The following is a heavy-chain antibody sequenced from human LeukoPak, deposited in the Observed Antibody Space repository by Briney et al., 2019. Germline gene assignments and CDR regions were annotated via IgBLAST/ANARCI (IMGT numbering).Heavy chain of an antibody. D-gene: IGHD3-22*01. V-gene: IGHV1-2*02. CDR1: GYTFTGYY. CDR3: ARWIRYHYDSSGWEYYFDY. CDR2: INPNSGGT. Sequence: ALVKVSCKASGYTFTGYYMHWVRQAPGQGLEWMGWINPNSGGTNYAQKFQGRVTMTRDTSISTAYMELSRLRSDDTAVYYCARWIRYHYDSSGWEYYFDYWGQGTLVTVSS. J-gene: IGHJ4*02.